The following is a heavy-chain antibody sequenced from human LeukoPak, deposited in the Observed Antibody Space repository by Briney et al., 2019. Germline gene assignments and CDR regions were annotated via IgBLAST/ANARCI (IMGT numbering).Heavy chain of an antibody. CDR3: AKELGTYDAFDI. CDR2: ISHEGSNK. CDR1: GFTFSTYG. J-gene: IGHJ3*02. Sequence: PGGSLRLSCAASGFTFSTYGMHWVRQTPGKGLEWVAVISHEGSNKYYADSMKGRFTISRDNSKNTLYLQMNSLRAEDAAVYYCAKELGTYDAFDIWGQGTMVTVSS. D-gene: IGHD3-16*01. V-gene: IGHV3-30*18.